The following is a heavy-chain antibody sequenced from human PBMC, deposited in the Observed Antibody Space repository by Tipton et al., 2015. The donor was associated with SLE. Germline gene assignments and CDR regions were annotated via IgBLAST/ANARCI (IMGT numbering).Heavy chain of an antibody. CDR1: GFTFSSYD. CDR2: INTAGDT. V-gene: IGHV3-13*01. CDR3: AREYGHYYYGMDV. Sequence: SLRLSCAASGFTFSSYDLYWVRQSTGKGLEWVSGINTAGDTYYPGSVKGRFTISRENAKNSLYLQMNSLRAEDTAIYFCAREYGHYYYGMDVWGQGTAVTVSS. D-gene: IGHD3-10*01. J-gene: IGHJ6*02.